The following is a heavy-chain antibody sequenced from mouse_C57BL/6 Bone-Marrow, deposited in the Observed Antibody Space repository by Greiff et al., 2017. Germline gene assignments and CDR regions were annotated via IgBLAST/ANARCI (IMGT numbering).Heavy chain of an antibody. CDR1: GFNIKDDY. Sequence: EVKLQESGAELVRPGASVKLSCTASGFNIKDDYMHWVKQRPEQGLEWIGWIDPENGDTEYASKFQGKATITADTTSNTAYLQLSSLTCEDTAVYYCTAYSFYWYFDVWGTGTTVTVSS. CDR2: IDPENGDT. CDR3: TAYSFYWYFDV. D-gene: IGHD2-12*01. V-gene: IGHV14-4*01. J-gene: IGHJ1*03.